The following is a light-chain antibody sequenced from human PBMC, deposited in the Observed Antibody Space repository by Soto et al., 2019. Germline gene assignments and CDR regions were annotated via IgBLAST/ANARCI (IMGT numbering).Light chain of an antibody. CDR2: DSS. Sequence: EIVLTQSPGTLSLSPGERATLSCRASQSISSYVAWYQQKPGQAPRVLIYDSSSRATGVPDRFSGSGSGTDFTLTISRLEPEDFAVYSCQQYNNWPQTFGQGTKV. V-gene: IGKV3-20*01. CDR3: QQYNNWPQT. J-gene: IGKJ1*01. CDR1: QSISSY.